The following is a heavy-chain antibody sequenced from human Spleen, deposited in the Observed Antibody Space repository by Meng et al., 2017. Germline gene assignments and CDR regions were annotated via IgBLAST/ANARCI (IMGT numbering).Heavy chain of an antibody. J-gene: IGHJ4*02. CDR3: ARANYYDSSGYGVGFDY. D-gene: IGHD3-22*01. Sequence: ASVKVSCKASGYTFTTYGISWVRQAPGQGLEWMGWISAYNGNTNYAQKLQGRVTMTTDTSTSTAYMELRSLRPEDTAVYYCARANYYDSSGYGVGFDYWGQGTLVTVSS. V-gene: IGHV1-18*01. CDR1: GYTFTTYG. CDR2: ISAYNGNT.